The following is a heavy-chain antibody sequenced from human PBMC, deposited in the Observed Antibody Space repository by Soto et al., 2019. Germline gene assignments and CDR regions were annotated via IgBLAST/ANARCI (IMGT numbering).Heavy chain of an antibody. J-gene: IGHJ4*02. Sequence: PSETLSLTCTVSGGSVSSSSYYWGWVRQSPGKGLEWIGTIYYNGNTYYNPSLKSRITIAIDTSKNHFSLRLTSVTAADTAVYYCVRKLKYCSGPSCNFDYWGPGTLVTVSS. V-gene: IGHV4-39*02. CDR3: VRKLKYCSGPSCNFDY. D-gene: IGHD2-2*01. CDR1: GGSVSSSSYY. CDR2: IYYNGNT.